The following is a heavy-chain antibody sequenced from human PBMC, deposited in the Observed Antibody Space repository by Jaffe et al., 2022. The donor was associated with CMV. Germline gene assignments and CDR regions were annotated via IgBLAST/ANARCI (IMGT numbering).Heavy chain of an antibody. CDR2: ISSSGSTI. D-gene: IGHD6-13*01. J-gene: IGHJ6*03. CDR1: GFTFSSYE. CDR3: ARCHDHIAAAGTRYYYYMDV. V-gene: IGHV3-48*03. Sequence: EVQLVESGGGLVQPGGSLRLSCAASGFTFSSYEMNWVRQAPGKGLEWVSYISSSGSTIYYADSVKGRFTISRDNAKNSLYLQMNSLRAEDTAVYYCARCHDHIAAAGTRYYYYMDVWGKGTTVTVSS.